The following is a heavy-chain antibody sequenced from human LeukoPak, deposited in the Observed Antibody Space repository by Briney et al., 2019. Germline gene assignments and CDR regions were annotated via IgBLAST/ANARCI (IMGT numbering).Heavy chain of an antibody. CDR2: IYHSGST. D-gene: IGHD3-22*01. Sequence: SETLSLTCAVSGGSISSSNWWSWVRQPPGKGLEWIGEIYHSGSTNYNPSLKSRVTISVDKSKNQFSLELSSVTAADTAVYYCARRGVVVASDAFDIWGQGTMVTVSS. V-gene: IGHV4-4*02. J-gene: IGHJ3*02. CDR1: GGSISSSNW. CDR3: ARRGVVVASDAFDI.